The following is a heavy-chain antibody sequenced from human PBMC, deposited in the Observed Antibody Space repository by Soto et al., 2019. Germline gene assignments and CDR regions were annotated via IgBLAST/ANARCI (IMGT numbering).Heavy chain of an antibody. CDR2: FYPGDFDI. Sequence: PGESLKISCQASGYNFIDYWIGWVRQVPGKGLEWMGSFYPGDFDIKYNPSFRGQVTIPVDKSTTTAYLQWSSLKDSDTAMYYCARASGGEYYDSRQYYYSYWGLGTLVTVSS. CDR3: ARASGGEYYDSRQYYYSY. CDR1: GYNFIDYW. D-gene: IGHD3-22*01. J-gene: IGHJ4*02. V-gene: IGHV5-51*01.